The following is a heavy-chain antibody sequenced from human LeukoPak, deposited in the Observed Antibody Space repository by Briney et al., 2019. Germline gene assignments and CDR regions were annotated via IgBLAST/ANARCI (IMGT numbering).Heavy chain of an antibody. CDR3: ARRAYSHEWFDP. Sequence: GEPLKISCKASGYTFTNYWIGWVRQMPGKGLEWMGTIYPGDSDTRYSPSFQGQVTISADKSINTAYLQWSSLRASDSAMYYCARRAYSHEWFDPWSQGTLVTVSS. J-gene: IGHJ5*02. V-gene: IGHV5-51*01. D-gene: IGHD5-12*01. CDR1: GYTFTNYW. CDR2: IYPGDSDT.